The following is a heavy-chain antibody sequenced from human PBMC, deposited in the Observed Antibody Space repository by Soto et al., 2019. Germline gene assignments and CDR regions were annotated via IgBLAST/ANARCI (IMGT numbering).Heavy chain of an antibody. V-gene: IGHV3-30-3*01. Sequence: VQLVESGGGVVQPGRSLRLSCAASGFTFSSYAMHWVRQAPGKGLEWVAVISYDGSNKYYADSVKGRFTISRDNSKNTLYLQMNSLRAEDTAVYYCARGFSYDSSGYDYFDYWGQGTLVTVSS. J-gene: IGHJ4*02. CDR3: ARGFSYDSSGYDYFDY. D-gene: IGHD3-22*01. CDR1: GFTFSSYA. CDR2: ISYDGSNK.